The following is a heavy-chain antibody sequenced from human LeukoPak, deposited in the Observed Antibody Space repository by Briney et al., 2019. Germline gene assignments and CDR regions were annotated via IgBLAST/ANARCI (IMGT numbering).Heavy chain of an antibody. V-gene: IGHV3-21*01. CDR1: GFTFSNYN. CDR3: ARDPYSGSYSAYYYYYMDV. J-gene: IGHJ6*03. Sequence: GSLRLSCAASGFTFSNYNMKWVRHALGKGLEWVSSITSSSSYIYYADSVKGRFTISRDNAKNSLYLQMNSLRAEDTAVYYCARDPYSGSYSAYYYYYMDVWGKGTTVTVSS. D-gene: IGHD1-26*01. CDR2: ITSSSSYI.